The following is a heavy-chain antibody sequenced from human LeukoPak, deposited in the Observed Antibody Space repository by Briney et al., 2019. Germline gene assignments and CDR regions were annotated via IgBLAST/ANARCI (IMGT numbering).Heavy chain of an antibody. CDR1: GFTVSNSA. CDR3: AKDKVPDSRWEIDY. D-gene: IGHD3-22*01. J-gene: IGHJ4*02. V-gene: IGHV3-23*01. CDR2: ISDNGGVT. Sequence: GGSLRLSCAASGFTVSNSAMGWVRQTPGKGLEWVTGISDNGGVTNYADSVRGRFTISRDNSRNTLYLQMNSLRAEDTAVYYCAKDKVPDSRWEIDYWGQGTLVTVSS.